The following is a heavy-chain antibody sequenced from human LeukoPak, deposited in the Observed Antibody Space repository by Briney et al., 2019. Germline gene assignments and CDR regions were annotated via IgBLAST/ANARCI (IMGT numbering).Heavy chain of an antibody. Sequence: ASVKVSCKVSGYTLTELSMHWVRQAPGKGLEWMGGFDPGDGETIYAQKFQGRVTMTEDTSTDTAYMELSSLRSEDTAVYYCATSPVYGSGTNWFDPWGQGTLVTVSS. J-gene: IGHJ5*02. CDR2: FDPGDGET. CDR3: ATSPVYGSGTNWFDP. D-gene: IGHD3-10*01. CDR1: GYTLTELS. V-gene: IGHV1-24*01.